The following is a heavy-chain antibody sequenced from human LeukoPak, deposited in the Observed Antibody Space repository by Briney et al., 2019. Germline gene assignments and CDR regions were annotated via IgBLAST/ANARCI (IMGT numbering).Heavy chain of an antibody. J-gene: IGHJ4*02. CDR2: ISSSASTI. CDR1: GFTFSTFE. CDR3: ARDNGDYGFDY. D-gene: IGHD4-17*01. Sequence: GGSLRLSCAASGFTFSTFEMNWVRQAPGKGLEWVSYISSSASTIYYADSVKGRFTISRDNAKNSLYLQMNSLRAEDTAVYYCARDNGDYGFDYWGQGTLVTVSS. V-gene: IGHV3-48*03.